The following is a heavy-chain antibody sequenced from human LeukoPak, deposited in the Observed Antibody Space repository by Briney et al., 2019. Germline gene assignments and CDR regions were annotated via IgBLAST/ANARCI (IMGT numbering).Heavy chain of an antibody. Sequence: GGSLRLSCAASGFTVSSDYMSWVRQAPGKGLEWVSVIYSGGTTYYADSVKGRFTISRDNSKNTVYLQMSSLRAEDTAVYYCARHDWFDPWGQGTLVTVSS. J-gene: IGHJ5*02. V-gene: IGHV3-66*04. CDR3: ARHDWFDP. CDR1: GFTVSSDY. CDR2: IYSGGTT.